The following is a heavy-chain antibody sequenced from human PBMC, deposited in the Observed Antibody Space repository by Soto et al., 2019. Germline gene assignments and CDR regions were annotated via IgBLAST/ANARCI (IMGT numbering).Heavy chain of an antibody. Sequence: SETLSLTCTVSGGSVSGGSDYWSWIRQPPGKGLEWIGYIYYSGSTNYNPSLKNRLTISVDTSKNQFSLKLSSVTAADTAVYYCARETTVVAGSFDYWGQGTLVTVSS. CDR1: GGSVSGGSDY. J-gene: IGHJ4*02. CDR2: IYYSGST. V-gene: IGHV4-61*01. D-gene: IGHD6-19*01. CDR3: ARETTVVAGSFDY.